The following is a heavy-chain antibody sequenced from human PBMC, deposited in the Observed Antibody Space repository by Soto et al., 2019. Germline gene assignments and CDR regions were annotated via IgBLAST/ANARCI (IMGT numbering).Heavy chain of an antibody. CDR1: GYTFTSYG. J-gene: IGHJ4*02. CDR3: AGDGGHWSRTSCYIDC. D-gene: IGHD2-2*02. Sequence: QVQLVQSGAEVKKPGASVKVSCKASGYTFTSYGISWVRQAPGQGLEWMGWISAYNGNTNYAQKLQGRVTMTTDTXTXXAYMELRSLSSNDTAGYYCAGDGGHWSRTSCYIDCWGQGTRVTVSS. V-gene: IGHV1-18*01. CDR2: ISAYNGNT.